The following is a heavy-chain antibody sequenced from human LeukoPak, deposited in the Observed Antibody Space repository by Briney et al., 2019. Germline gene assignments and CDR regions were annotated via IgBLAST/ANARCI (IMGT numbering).Heavy chain of an antibody. CDR1: GFAFSSYG. CDR2: ISSSDDTT. CDR3: AKARYSSLYYFDY. D-gene: IGHD6-13*01. V-gene: IGHV3-23*01. Sequence: GGSLRLSCAASGFAFSSYGMSWARQAPGKGLEWVSSISSSDDTTYFADSVKGRFTISRDNSKNTLYLQMNSLRAEDTAVYFCAKARYSSLYYFDYWGQGTLVPVSS. J-gene: IGHJ4*02.